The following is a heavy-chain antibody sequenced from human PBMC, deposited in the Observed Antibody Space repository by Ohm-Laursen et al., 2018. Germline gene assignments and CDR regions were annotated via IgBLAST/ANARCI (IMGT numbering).Heavy chain of an antibody. CDR3: ARQSIYYDSSGYSFFDY. CDR1: GGSISSYY. J-gene: IGHJ4*02. CDR2: IYYSGST. V-gene: IGHV4-59*08. Sequence: GTLSLTCIVSGGSISSYYWSWIRQPPGKGLEWIGYIYYSGSTNYNPSLKSRVTISVDTSKNQFSLKLSSVTAADTAVYYCARQSIYYDSSGYSFFDYWGQGTLVTVSS. D-gene: IGHD3-22*01.